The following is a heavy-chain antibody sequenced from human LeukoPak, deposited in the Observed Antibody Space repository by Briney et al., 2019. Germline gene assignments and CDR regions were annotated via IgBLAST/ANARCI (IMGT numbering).Heavy chain of an antibody. J-gene: IGHJ4*02. CDR1: GFTVTNNY. CDR2: IYTGTST. D-gene: IGHD2-15*01. Sequence: SGGSLRLSCTASGFTVTNNYMTWVRQAPGKGLEWVSVIYTGTSTHYADSVKGRFTISRDTSRNTLHLQMIGLRAEDTAVYYCVLESGGTLRYWGRGSLVTVSS. CDR3: VLESGGTLRY. V-gene: IGHV3-66*01.